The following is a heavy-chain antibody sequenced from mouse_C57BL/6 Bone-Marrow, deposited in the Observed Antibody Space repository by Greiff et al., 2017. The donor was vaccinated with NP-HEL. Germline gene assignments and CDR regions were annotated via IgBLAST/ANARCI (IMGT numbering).Heavy chain of an antibody. V-gene: IGHV1-81*01. D-gene: IGHD2-5*01. CDR1: GYTFTSYG. J-gene: IGHJ1*03. CDR2: IYPRSGNT. CDR3: VGSNYWYFDV. Sequence: QVQLKESGAELARPGASVKLSCKASGYTFTSYGISWVKQRTGQGLEWIGEIYPRSGNTYYNEKFKGKATLTADKSSSTAYMELRSLTSEDSAVYFCVGSNYWYFDVWGTGTTVTVSS.